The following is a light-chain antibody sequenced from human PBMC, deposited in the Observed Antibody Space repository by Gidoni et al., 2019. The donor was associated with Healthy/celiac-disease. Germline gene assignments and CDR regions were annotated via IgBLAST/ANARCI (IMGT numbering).Light chain of an antibody. V-gene: IGKV1-39*01. CDR1: QSISSY. J-gene: IGKJ4*01. CDR3: QPSYSTPLT. CDR2: AAS. Sequence: DIQMTQSPSSLSASVGDRVTITCRASQSISSYLNWYQQKPGKAPKLLIYAASSLQSGVPSRFRGSGSGTDFTLTISSLHPEDFATYSCQPSYSTPLTFGGGTKVEIK.